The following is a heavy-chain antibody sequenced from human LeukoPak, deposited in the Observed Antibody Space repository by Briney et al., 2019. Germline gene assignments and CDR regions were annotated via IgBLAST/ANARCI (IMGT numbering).Heavy chain of an antibody. CDR1: GFTVSSNY. D-gene: IGHD1-26*01. Sequence: GGSLRLSCAASGFTVSSNYMSWVRQAPGKGLEWVSVIYSGGSTYYADSVKGRFTISRDNSKNTLYLQMNSPRGEDTAVYYCARDRGVGAFDYWGQGTLVTVSS. V-gene: IGHV3-66*02. J-gene: IGHJ4*02. CDR3: ARDRGVGAFDY. CDR2: IYSGGST.